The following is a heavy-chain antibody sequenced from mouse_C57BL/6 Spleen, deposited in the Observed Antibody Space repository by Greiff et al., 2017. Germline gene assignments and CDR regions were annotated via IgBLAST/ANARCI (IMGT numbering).Heavy chain of an antibody. J-gene: IGHJ2*01. CDR3: ARSDGYYVEVFDY. V-gene: IGHV1-53*01. CDR2: INPSNGGT. CDR1: GYTFTSYW. D-gene: IGHD2-3*01. Sequence: VQLQQPGTELVKPGASVKLSCKASGYTFTSYWMHWVKQRPGQGLEWIGNINPSNGGTNYNEKFKSKATLTVDKSSSTAYMQLSSLTSEDSAVYYCARSDGYYVEVFDYWGQGTTLTVSS.